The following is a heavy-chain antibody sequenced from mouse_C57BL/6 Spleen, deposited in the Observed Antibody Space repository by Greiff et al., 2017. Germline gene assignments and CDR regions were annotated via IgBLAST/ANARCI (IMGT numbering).Heavy chain of an antibody. CDR3: AREGPYYAMDY. V-gene: IGHV1-82*01. J-gene: IGHJ4*01. Sequence: VQLQQSGPELVKPGASVKISCKASGYAFSSSWMNWVKQRPGKGLEWIGRIYPGDGDTNYNGKFKGKATLTADKSSSPAYMQLSSLTSEDSAVYFCAREGPYYAMDYWGQGTSFTVSS. CDR2: IYPGDGDT. D-gene: IGHD3-3*01. CDR1: GYAFSSSW.